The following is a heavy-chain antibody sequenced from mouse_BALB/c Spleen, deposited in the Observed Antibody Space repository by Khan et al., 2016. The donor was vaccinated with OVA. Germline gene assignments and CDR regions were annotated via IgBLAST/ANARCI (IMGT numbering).Heavy chain of an antibody. CDR1: GYSFTSYW. Sequence: EVQLQQSGTVLARPGASVKMSCKASGYSFTSYWMHWVKQRPGQGLEWSGAIYPGICDTRYNQKFKGKAKLTAVTSASTAYLEFSCLTNEDSAVYYCTRSYDSYYFDYWGQGTTLTVSS. J-gene: IGHJ2*01. CDR3: TRSYDSYYFDY. D-gene: IGHD2-4*01. CDR2: IYPGICDT. V-gene: IGHV1-5*01.